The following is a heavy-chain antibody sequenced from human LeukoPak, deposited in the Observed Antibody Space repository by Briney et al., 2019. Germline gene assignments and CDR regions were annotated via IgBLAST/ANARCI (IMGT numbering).Heavy chain of an antibody. CDR2: ISWNSGSI. CDR1: GFTFDDYA. J-gene: IGHJ4*02. V-gene: IGHV3-9*01. Sequence: PGRSLRLSCAASGFTFDDYAMHWVRQAPGKGLEWVSGISWNSGSIGYADSVKGRFTIPRDNAKNSLYLQMNSLRAEDTALYYCAKDPYSSSWDGGNYFDYWGQGTLVTVSS. CDR3: AKDPYSSSWDGGNYFDY. D-gene: IGHD6-13*01.